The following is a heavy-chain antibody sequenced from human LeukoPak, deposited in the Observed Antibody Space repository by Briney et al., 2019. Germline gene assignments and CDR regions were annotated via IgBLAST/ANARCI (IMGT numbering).Heavy chain of an antibody. Sequence: GGSLRLSCAASGFTFSSYGMSWVRQAPGKGLEWVSAISGSGGSTYYADSVKGRFTISRDNSKNTLYLQMNSLRAEDTAVYYCAKAAGYSSGWFTTDTTFDYWGQGTLVTVSS. V-gene: IGHV3-23*01. CDR2: ISGSGGST. D-gene: IGHD6-19*01. J-gene: IGHJ4*02. CDR3: AKAAGYSSGWFTTDTTFDY. CDR1: GFTFSSYG.